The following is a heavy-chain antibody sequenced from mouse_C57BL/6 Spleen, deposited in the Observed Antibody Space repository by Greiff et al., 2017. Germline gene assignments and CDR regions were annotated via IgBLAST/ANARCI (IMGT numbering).Heavy chain of an antibody. CDR1: GFNIKDDY. Sequence: VQLKQSGAELVRPGASVKLSCTASGFNIKDDYMHWVKQRPEQGLEWIGWIDPENGDTEYASKFQGKATITADTSSNTAYLQLSSLTSEDTAVYYCTTGGYEVAYWGQGTLVTVSA. CDR3: TTGGYEVAY. V-gene: IGHV14-4*01. CDR2: IDPENGDT. D-gene: IGHD2-2*01. J-gene: IGHJ3*01.